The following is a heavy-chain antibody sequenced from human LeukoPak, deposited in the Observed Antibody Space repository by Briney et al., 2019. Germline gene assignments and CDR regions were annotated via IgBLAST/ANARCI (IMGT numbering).Heavy chain of an antibody. CDR1: GGSISSGGYS. CDR2: IYHSGST. Sequence: TLSLTCAVSGGSISSGGYSWSWLRQPPGKGLEWIGYIYHSGSTYYNPSLKSRVTISVDRSKNQFSLKLSSVTAADTAVYYCARERLRDGYKTAWFDYWGQGTLVTVSS. J-gene: IGHJ4*02. D-gene: IGHD5-24*01. V-gene: IGHV4-30-2*01. CDR3: ARERLRDGYKTAWFDY.